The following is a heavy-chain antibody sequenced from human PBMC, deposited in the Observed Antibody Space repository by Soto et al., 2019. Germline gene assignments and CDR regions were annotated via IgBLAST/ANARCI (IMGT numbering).Heavy chain of an antibody. CDR2: ISSSSSTI. CDR3: RTMVRGDAFDI. CDR1: GFTFSSYS. V-gene: IGHV3-48*01. D-gene: IGHD3-10*01. Sequence: GESLKISCAASGFTFSSYSMNWVRQAPGKGLEWVSYISSSSSTIYYADSVKGRFTISRDNAKNSLYLQMNSLRAEDTAVYYCRTMVRGDAFDIWGQGTMVTVSS. J-gene: IGHJ3*02.